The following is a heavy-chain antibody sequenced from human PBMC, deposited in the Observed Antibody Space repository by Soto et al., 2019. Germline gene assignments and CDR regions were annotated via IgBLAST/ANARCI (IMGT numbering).Heavy chain of an antibody. CDR1: GFTISGCS. J-gene: IGHJ4*01. Sequence: PGGSLRLSCEASGFTISGCSMNWVRQAPGKGLERLAYITIRTGNTVYADSVRGRFTISADNAENSVFLQMNSLRDEDTAVYFCVRDRDIYRDMVHADLWGQGTLVTVSS. CDR2: ITIRTGNT. CDR3: VRDRDIYRDMVHADL. D-gene: IGHD5-18*01. V-gene: IGHV3-48*02.